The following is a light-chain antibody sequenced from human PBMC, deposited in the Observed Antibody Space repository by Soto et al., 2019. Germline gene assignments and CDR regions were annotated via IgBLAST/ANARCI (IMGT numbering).Light chain of an antibody. Sequence: SYELTQPPSVSVAPGKTARITCGGNNIGSKSVHWYQQKPGQAPVLVIYYDSDRPSGTPERFSGSNSGNTATLTISRVEAGDEADYYCQVWDSSSDHPLFGGGTKLTVL. J-gene: IGLJ2*01. V-gene: IGLV3-21*04. CDR3: QVWDSSSDHPL. CDR1: NIGSKS. CDR2: YDS.